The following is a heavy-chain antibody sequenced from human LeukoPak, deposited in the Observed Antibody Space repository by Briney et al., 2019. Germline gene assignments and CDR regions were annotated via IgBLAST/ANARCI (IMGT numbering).Heavy chain of an antibody. CDR3: AREWYYYDSSGYYNWFDP. V-gene: IGHV3-30-3*01. J-gene: IGHJ5*02. CDR1: GFTFSGYP. D-gene: IGHD3-22*01. CDR2: ISYDGSNK. Sequence: PGKSLRLSCAASGFTFSGYPIHWVRQAPGKGLEWVAVISYDGSNKYYADSVKGRFTISRDNSKNTLYLQMNSLRAEDTAVYYCAREWYYYDSSGYYNWFDPWGPGTLVTVSS.